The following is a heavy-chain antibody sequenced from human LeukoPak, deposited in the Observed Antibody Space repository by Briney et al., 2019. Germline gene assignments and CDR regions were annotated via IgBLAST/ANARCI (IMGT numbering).Heavy chain of an antibody. J-gene: IGHJ6*03. V-gene: IGHV4-39*07. D-gene: IGHD3-3*01. CDR2: IYYSGST. CDR1: GGSISSSSYY. Sequence: SETLSLTCTVSGGSISSSSYYWGWIRQPPGKGLEWIGSIYYSGSTYYNPSLKSRVTISVDTSKNQFSLKLSSVTAADTAVYFCARAGFTIFGEVTEYYYYYMDVWGRGTTVTVSS. CDR3: ARAGFTIFGEVTEYYYYYMDV.